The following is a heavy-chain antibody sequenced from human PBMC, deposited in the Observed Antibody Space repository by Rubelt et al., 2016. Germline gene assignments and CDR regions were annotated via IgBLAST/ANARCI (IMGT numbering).Heavy chain of an antibody. CDR2: ISYDGSNK. CDR1: GFTFSSYD. Sequence: GFTFSSYDMHWVRQAPGKGLEWVALISYDGSNKYFADSVKGRFTISRDKSKNTLYLQMNSLRVEDTAIYYCARRCDYFDYWGQGTLVPVSS. V-gene: IGHV3-33*05. CDR3: ARRCDYFDY. J-gene: IGHJ4*02.